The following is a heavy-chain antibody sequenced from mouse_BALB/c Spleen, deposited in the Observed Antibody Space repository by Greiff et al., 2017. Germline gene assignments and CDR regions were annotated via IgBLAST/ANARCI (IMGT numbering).Heavy chain of an antibody. V-gene: IGHV5-17*02. D-gene: IGHD2-2*01. CDR1: GFTFSSFG. Sequence: EVQLVESGGGLVQPGGSRKLSCAASGFTFSSFGMHWVRQAPEKGLEWVSYISSGSSTIYYADTVKGRFTISRDNPKNTLFLQMTSLRSEDTAMYYCARAGYGYDVDYWGQGTTLTVSS. CDR3: ARAGYGYDVDY. J-gene: IGHJ2*01. CDR2: ISSGSSTI.